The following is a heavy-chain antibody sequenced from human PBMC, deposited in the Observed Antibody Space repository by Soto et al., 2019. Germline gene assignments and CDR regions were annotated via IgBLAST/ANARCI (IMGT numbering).Heavy chain of an antibody. J-gene: IGHJ4*02. D-gene: IGHD6-13*01. CDR3: ARGPAAAGTTFDY. Sequence: SETLSLTCAVYGGSFSGYYWSWIRQPPGKGLEWIGEINHSGSTNYNPSLKSRVTISVDTSKNQFSLKLSSVTAADTAVYYCARGPAAAGTTFDYWGQGTLVTVSS. CDR2: INHSGST. V-gene: IGHV4-34*01. CDR1: GGSFSGYY.